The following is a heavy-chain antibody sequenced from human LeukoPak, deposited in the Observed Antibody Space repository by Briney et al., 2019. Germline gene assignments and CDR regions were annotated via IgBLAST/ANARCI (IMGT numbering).Heavy chain of an antibody. D-gene: IGHD6-13*01. CDR2: SYYSGST. CDR1: GGSISSYY. CDR3: ARGAHEAAGVLNY. J-gene: IGHJ4*02. Sequence: SETLSLTCTVSGGSISSYYWSWIRQPPGKGLEWIGYSYYSGSTNYNPSLKSRVTISIDTSRNQFSLKLSSVTAADTAVYYCARGAHEAAGVLNYWGQGSLVTVSS. V-gene: IGHV4-59*01.